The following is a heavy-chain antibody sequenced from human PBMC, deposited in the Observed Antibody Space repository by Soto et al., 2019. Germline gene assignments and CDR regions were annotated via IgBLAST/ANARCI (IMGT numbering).Heavy chain of an antibody. CDR3: ARGRSSPDNGMDV. Sequence: EVQLVESGGGLVQPGGSLRVSCAASGFTFSTYSMNWVRQAPGKGLEWVSYMSSRSLTIYYTDSVKGRFTISRDNAKNSLYLQMNSLRDEDTAVYYWARGRSSPDNGMDVWGPGTTVTVSS. CDR2: MSSRSLTI. J-gene: IGHJ6*02. CDR1: GFTFSTYS. D-gene: IGHD6-13*01. V-gene: IGHV3-48*02.